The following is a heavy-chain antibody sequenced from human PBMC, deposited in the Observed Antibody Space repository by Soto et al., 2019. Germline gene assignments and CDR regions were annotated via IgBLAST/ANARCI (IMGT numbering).Heavy chain of an antibody. V-gene: IGHV4-39*01. CDR2: LYFSGTT. D-gene: IGHD2-8*02. CDR1: NGSVSSPLSY. CDR3: ATYPTGRGFGY. J-gene: IGHJ4*01. Sequence: PSETLSLTCSVANGSVSSPLSYWDWIRQPPGKGLEWIGGLYFSGTTSYNPSLKSRVTISVDTSKNQFSLMLSSVTAADTAVYYCATYPTGRGFGYWGQGTRVTVSS.